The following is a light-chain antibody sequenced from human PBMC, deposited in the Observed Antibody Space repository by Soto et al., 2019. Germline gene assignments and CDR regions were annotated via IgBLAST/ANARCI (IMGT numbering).Light chain of an antibody. Sequence: AIQLTQSPSSLSASVGYSITITCRSSQDIRSDLGWYQQKPGRAPKLLIYDASSLQGGVPSRFSGSGSGTDFTLTISSLQPEDFATYYCLQDYDYLWTFGQGTKVDIK. J-gene: IGKJ1*01. CDR3: LQDYDYLWT. V-gene: IGKV1-6*01. CDR2: DAS. CDR1: QDIRSD.